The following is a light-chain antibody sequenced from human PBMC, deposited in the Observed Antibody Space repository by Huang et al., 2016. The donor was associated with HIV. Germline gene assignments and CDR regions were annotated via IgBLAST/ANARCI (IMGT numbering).Light chain of an antibody. J-gene: IGKJ5*01. Sequence: EVVLTQSPVTLSLSPGERASLSCWASQGVGNYLAWYQQKPGQPPRLIIYDSSNRATGVPGRFSGSGSGTDFTLTISSLEPEDFAVYYCQQRNSWPPTFGQGTRLEMK. CDR3: QQRNSWPPT. CDR1: QGVGNY. CDR2: DSS. V-gene: IGKV3-11*01.